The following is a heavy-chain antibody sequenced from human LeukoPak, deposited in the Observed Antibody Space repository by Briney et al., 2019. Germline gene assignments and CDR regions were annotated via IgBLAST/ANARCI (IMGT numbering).Heavy chain of an antibody. Sequence: SVKVSCKASGGTFSSYAISWVRQAPGQGLEWMGGIIPIFGTANYAQKFQGRVTITADKSTSTAYMELSSLRSEDTAVYYCARLRTNYDSSGYYSNAFDIWGQGTMVTVSS. CDR1: GGTFSSYA. D-gene: IGHD3-22*01. CDR3: ARLRTNYDSSGYYSNAFDI. V-gene: IGHV1-69*06. CDR2: IIPIFGTA. J-gene: IGHJ3*02.